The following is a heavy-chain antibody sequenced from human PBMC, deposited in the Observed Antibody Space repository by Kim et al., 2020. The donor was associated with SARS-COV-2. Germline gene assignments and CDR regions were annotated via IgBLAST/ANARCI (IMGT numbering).Heavy chain of an antibody. CDR2: INTNTGNP. V-gene: IGHV7-4-1*02. D-gene: IGHD2-8*01. CDR1: GYTFTSYA. J-gene: IGHJ6*02. Sequence: ASVKVSCKASGYTFTSYAMNWVRQAPGQGLEWMGWINTNTGNPTYAQGFTGRFVFSLDTSVSTAYLQISSLKAEDTAVYYCARDSGIVLMVYAGMDVWGQGTTVTVSS. CDR3: ARDSGIVLMVYAGMDV.